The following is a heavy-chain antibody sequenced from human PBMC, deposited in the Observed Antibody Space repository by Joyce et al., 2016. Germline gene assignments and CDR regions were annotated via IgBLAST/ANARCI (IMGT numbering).Heavy chain of an antibody. CDR3: ARSSYTNGIFDY. Sequence: EVQLVESGGGLVKPGGSLRLSCAALGFPFSSYSMSWVRQGPGKGLECVSSLSSSSSYRKYTDSVKGRFTISRDNAKNSLYLQMNSLRVEDTAVYYCARSSYTNGIFDYWGQGTLVTVSS. CDR1: GFPFSSYS. J-gene: IGHJ4*02. D-gene: IGHD2-8*01. V-gene: IGHV3-21*01. CDR2: LSSSSSYR.